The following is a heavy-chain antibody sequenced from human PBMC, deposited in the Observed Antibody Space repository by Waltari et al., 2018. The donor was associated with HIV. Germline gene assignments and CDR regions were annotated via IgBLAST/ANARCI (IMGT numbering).Heavy chain of an antibody. CDR1: GYTFTDYY. J-gene: IGHJ4*02. CDR2: INLKTGGT. Sequence: QVQLVQSGAEVKKPGASVKVSCKASGYTFTDYYIHWMRRAPGQGLEWMGWINLKTGGTNYAQTFQGRVSMTRASSINTAFMELYRLRFDDTAIYYCARDGDVGSTDYWGQGTLVTVSS. D-gene: IGHD1-26*01. V-gene: IGHV1-2*02. CDR3: ARDGDVGSTDY.